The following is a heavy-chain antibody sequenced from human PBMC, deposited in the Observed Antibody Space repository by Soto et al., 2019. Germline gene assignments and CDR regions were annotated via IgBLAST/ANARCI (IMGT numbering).Heavy chain of an antibody. CDR2: IWYDGSFK. D-gene: IGHD2-15*01. CDR1: GFTLSSYG. J-gene: IGHJ4*02. Sequence: VQLVESGGGVVQPGRSLRLSCAASGFTLSSYGMHWVRQAPGKGLELVAFIWYDGSFKYYADSVKGRFTISRDNSKNTLYLQLDSLRAEDTAVYYCARASLRRVASSGDHWGQGTLVTVSS. V-gene: IGHV3-33*01. CDR3: ARASLRRVASSGDH.